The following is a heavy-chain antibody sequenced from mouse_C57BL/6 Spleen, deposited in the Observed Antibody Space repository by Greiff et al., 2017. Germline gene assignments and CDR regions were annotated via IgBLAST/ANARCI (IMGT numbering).Heavy chain of an antibody. Sequence: QVQLQQSGAELARPGASVKLSCKASGYTFTSYGISWVKQRTGQGLEWIGEIYPRSGNTYYNEKFKGKATLTADKSSSTAYMELRSLTSEDSAVYFCARRDGNYQRFAYWGQGTLVTVSA. CDR2: IYPRSGNT. CDR3: ARRDGNYQRFAY. CDR1: GYTFTSYG. D-gene: IGHD2-1*01. V-gene: IGHV1-81*01. J-gene: IGHJ3*01.